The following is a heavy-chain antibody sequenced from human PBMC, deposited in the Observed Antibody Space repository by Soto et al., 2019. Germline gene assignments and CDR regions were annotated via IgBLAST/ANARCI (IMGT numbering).Heavy chain of an antibody. CDR3: SRGGGGGLFDL. D-gene: IGHD2-21*01. V-gene: IGHV3-11*06. CDR1: GFTFSDHY. Sequence: QVQLVESGGGLVKPGGSLRLSCASSGFTFSDHYMSWIRRSPGKGLEFLSYISPRTTYKNYADSVKGRFTISRDNAKNSLYLQLNSLRPEDTAIHYCSRGGGGGLFDLWGQGTFVTVSS. CDR2: ISPRTTYK. J-gene: IGHJ4*02.